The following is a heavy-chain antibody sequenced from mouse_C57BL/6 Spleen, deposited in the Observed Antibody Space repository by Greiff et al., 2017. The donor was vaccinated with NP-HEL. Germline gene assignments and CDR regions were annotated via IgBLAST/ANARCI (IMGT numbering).Heavy chain of an antibody. CDR1: GYTFTDYN. J-gene: IGHJ4*01. CDR2: INPNNGGT. V-gene: IGHV1-18*01. D-gene: IGHD1-1*01. Sequence: EVQLQQSGPELVKPGASVKIPCKASGYTFTDYNMDWVKQSHGKSLEWMGDINPNNGGTIYNQKFKGKATLTVDKSSSTAYMALRSLTSEDTAVYYCAREGLFYYGSAYAMDYWGQGTSVTVSS. CDR3: AREGLFYYGSAYAMDY.